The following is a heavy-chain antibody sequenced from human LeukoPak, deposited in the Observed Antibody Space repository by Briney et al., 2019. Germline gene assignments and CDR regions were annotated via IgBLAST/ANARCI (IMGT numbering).Heavy chain of an antibody. J-gene: IGHJ3*02. Sequence: ASVKVSCKASGYTFTDYYMHWVRQAPGQGLEWMGRINPNSGGTNYAQKFQGRVTMTRDTSISTAYMELSRLRSDDTAVYYCARDGYGDYVGAFDIWGQGTMVTVSS. CDR1: GYTFTDYY. V-gene: IGHV1-2*06. CDR2: INPNSGGT. CDR3: ARDGYGDYVGAFDI. D-gene: IGHD4-17*01.